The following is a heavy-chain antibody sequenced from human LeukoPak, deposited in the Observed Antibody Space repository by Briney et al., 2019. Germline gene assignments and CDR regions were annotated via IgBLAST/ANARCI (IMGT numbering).Heavy chain of an antibody. V-gene: IGHV4-59*01. D-gene: IGHD5-18*01. CDR1: GGSLNNYT. CDR2: IYYSGST. CDR3: ARARPDTAMAVDY. Sequence: PSGTLSLTCTVSGGSLNNYTRSWVRQPPGKGLEWVGYIYYSGSTNYNPSLKSRVTISVDTSKNQFSLKLSSVTAADTAVYYCARARPDTAMAVDYWGQGTLVTVSS. J-gene: IGHJ4*02.